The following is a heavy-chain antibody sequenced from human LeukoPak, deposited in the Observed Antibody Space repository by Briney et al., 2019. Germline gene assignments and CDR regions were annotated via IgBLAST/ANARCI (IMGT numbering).Heavy chain of an antibody. Sequence: GESLRLSCVASGFTFSNYWMDWVRQAPGKGLEWVASIKQDGSDRYCADFVKGQFTISRDNAKNSLYLQMSSLRVEETAVYYCARDNSGTYYLSSMDVWGQGTTVTVSS. D-gene: IGHD3-10*01. J-gene: IGHJ6*02. V-gene: IGHV3-7*01. CDR1: GFTFSNYW. CDR2: IKQDGSDR. CDR3: ARDNSGTYYLSSMDV.